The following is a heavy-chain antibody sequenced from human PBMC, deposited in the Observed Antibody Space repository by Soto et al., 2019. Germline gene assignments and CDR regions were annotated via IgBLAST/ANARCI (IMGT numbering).Heavy chain of an antibody. CDR1: GGTFSSYA. CDR3: ARRCSSTSCYYYMDV. CDR2: IIPIFGTA. V-gene: IGHV1-69*13. Sequence: SVKVSCKASGGTFSSYAISWVRQAPGQGLEWMGGIIPIFGTANYAQKFQGRVTITADASTSTAYMELSSLRSEDTAVYYCARRCSSTSCYYYMDVWGKGTTVTVSS. D-gene: IGHD2-2*01. J-gene: IGHJ6*03.